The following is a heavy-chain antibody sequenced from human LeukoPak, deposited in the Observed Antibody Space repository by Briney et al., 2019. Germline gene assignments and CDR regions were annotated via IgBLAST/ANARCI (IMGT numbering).Heavy chain of an antibody. J-gene: IGHJ6*02. D-gene: IGHD2-21*01. CDR3: ARGDLPYSLGGMDV. CDR2: IWYDGSNK. CDR1: GFTFSSYG. V-gene: IGHV3-33*01. Sequence: GGSLRLSCAASGFTFSSYGMHWVRQAPGKGLEWMAVIWYDGSNKYYADSVKGRFTISRDNSKNTLYLQMNSLRAEDTAVYYCARGDLPYSLGGMDVWGQGTTVTVSS.